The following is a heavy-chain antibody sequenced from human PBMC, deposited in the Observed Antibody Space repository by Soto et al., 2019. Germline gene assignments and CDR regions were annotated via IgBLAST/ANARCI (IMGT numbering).Heavy chain of an antibody. J-gene: IGHJ6*03. V-gene: IGHV3-21*01. D-gene: IGHD5-12*01. CDR3: ARAHAGDGYSGSDPVDYYYYYMDV. CDR2: ISSSSSYI. CDR1: GFTFSSYS. Sequence: EVQLVESGGGLVKPGGSLRLSCAASGFTFSSYSMNWVRQAPGKGLEWVSSISSSSSYIYYADSVKGRFTISRDNAKNSLYLQMNSLRAEDTAVYYCARAHAGDGYSGSDPVDYYYYYMDVWGKGTTVTVSS.